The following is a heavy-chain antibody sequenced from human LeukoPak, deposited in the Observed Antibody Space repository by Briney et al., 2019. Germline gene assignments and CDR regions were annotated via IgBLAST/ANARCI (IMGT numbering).Heavy chain of an antibody. D-gene: IGHD1-26*01. V-gene: IGHV3-23*01. CDR3: AKREKERGGSYSYYFDY. CDR2: ISGSGGST. J-gene: IGHJ4*02. Sequence: GGSLRLSCAASGFTFSNYAMSWVRQAPGKGLEWVSGISGSGGSTYYADSVKGRFTIYRDNSKNTLYLQMNSLRAEDTAVYYCAKREKERGGSYSYYFDYWGQGTLVTVSS. CDR1: GFTFSNYA.